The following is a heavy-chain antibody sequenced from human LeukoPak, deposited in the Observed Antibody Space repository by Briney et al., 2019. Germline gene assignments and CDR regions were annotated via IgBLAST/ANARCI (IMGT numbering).Heavy chain of an antibody. V-gene: IGHV3-33*08. CDR2: IWYDGSNK. D-gene: IGHD3-22*01. CDR1: GFTVSSNY. J-gene: IGHJ4*02. Sequence: GGSLRLSCAASGFTVSSNYMSWVRQAPGKGLEWVAVIWYDGSNKYYADSVKGRFTISRDNSKNTLYLQMNSLRAEDTAVYYCAREELSRDSSGYYLDYWGQGTLVTVSS. CDR3: AREELSRDSSGYYLDY.